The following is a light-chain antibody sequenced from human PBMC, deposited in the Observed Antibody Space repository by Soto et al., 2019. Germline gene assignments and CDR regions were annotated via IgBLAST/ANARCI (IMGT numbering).Light chain of an antibody. CDR1: SGHSSYA. Sequence: QLVLTQSPSASASLGASVKLTCTLSSGHSSYAIAWHQQQPEKGPRYLMKLNSDGSHRKGDGIPDRFSGSSSGAERYLTISSLQSEDEDDYYCQTWGSGIRVVFGGGTKLTVL. V-gene: IGLV4-69*01. J-gene: IGLJ2*01. CDR3: QTWGSGIRVV. CDR2: LNSDGSH.